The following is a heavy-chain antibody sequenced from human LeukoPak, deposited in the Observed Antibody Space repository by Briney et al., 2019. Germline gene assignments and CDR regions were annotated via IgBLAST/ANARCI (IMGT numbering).Heavy chain of an antibody. V-gene: IGHV3-11*01. J-gene: IGHJ3*02. D-gene: IGHD6-19*01. CDR1: GFTFSDYY. CDR3: ASFPFIAVADDAFDI. Sequence: GGSLRLSCAASGFTFSDYYMSWICQAPGKGLEWVSYISSSGSTIYYADSVKGRFTISRDNAKNSLYLQMNSLRAEDTAVYYCASFPFIAVADDAFDIWGQGTMVTVSS. CDR2: ISSSGSTI.